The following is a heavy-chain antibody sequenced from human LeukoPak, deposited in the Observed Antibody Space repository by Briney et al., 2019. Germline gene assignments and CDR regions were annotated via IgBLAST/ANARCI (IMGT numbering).Heavy chain of an antibody. D-gene: IGHD4-11*01. Sequence: SETLSLTCAVHGGSFSAYYWTWIRQPPGKGLEWIGEINHSGTTNYNPSLKSRLSISVDTSKSQFSLKLTSVTAADTAVYYCARLDYSNYYYIDVWGKGTTVTVS. CDR2: INHSGTT. CDR3: ARLDYSNYYYIDV. CDR1: GGSFSAYY. J-gene: IGHJ6*03. V-gene: IGHV4-34*01.